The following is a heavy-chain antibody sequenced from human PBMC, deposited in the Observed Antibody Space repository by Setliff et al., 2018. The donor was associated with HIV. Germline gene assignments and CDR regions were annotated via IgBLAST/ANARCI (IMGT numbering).Heavy chain of an antibody. J-gene: IGHJ5*02. V-gene: IGHV1-69*10. CDR1: GGTFSSYA. CDR2: IIPIIGIT. CDR3: AKDRGRGNWLDP. D-gene: IGHD3-16*01. Sequence: SVKVSCKASGGTFSSYAISWVRQAPGQGLEWMGGIIPIIGITNQAQKFQGRVTITADKSTNTAYMELSSLRSEDTAVYYCAKDRGRGNWLDPWGQGPLVTVSS.